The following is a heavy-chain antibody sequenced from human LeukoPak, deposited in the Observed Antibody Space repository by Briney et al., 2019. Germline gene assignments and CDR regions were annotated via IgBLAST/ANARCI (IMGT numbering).Heavy chain of an antibody. V-gene: IGHV3-21*01. CDR1: GFNFSSYI. Sequence: GGSLRLSCAASGFNFSSYIMNWVRQAPGKGLDWVASISSSSTYMYSADSVRGRFTISRDNAKNSLYLQMNSLEADDAAVYYCARLKGPGDYDAFVIWGQGTMVTVSS. CDR2: ISSSSTYM. J-gene: IGHJ3*02. D-gene: IGHD4-17*01. CDR3: ARLKGPGDYDAFVI.